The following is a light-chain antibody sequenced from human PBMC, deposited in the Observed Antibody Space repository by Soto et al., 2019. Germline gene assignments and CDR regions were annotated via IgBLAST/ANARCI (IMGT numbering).Light chain of an antibody. Sequence: DIVMTQSPDSLAVSLGERATINCKSSQSVLYSSNNKNYLAWYQQRPGQPPKLLIYWASTRESGAPDRFSGSESGTDFTLTITSLQAEDVAVYYCQQYESTPPTFGQGTKSEIK. V-gene: IGKV4-1*01. J-gene: IGKJ2*01. CDR2: WAS. CDR1: QSVLYSSNNKNY. CDR3: QQYESTPPT.